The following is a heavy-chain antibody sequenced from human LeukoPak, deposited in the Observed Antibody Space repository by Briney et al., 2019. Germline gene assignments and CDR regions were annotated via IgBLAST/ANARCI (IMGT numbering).Heavy chain of an antibody. J-gene: IGHJ6*02. CDR2: IYYSGST. V-gene: IGHV4-59*08. Sequence: SETLSLTCTASGGSISSYYWSWIRQPPGKGLEWIGYIYYSGSTNYNPSLKSRVTISVDTSKNQFSLKLSSVTAADTAVYYCARHIVVVVAGRGGMDVWGQGTTVTVSS. D-gene: IGHD2-15*01. CDR1: GGSISSYY. CDR3: ARHIVVVVAGRGGMDV.